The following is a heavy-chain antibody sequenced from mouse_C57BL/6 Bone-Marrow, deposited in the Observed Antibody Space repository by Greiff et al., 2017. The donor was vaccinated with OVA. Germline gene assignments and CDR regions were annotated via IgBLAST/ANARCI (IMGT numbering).Heavy chain of an antibody. CDR2: INPNNGGT. J-gene: IGHJ1*03. CDR3: ACSGLTGTYWYFDV. Sequence: EVQLQQSGPELVKPGASVKISCKASGYTFTDYYMNWVKQSHGKSLEWIGDINPNNGGTSYNQKFKGKATLTVDKSSSTAYMELRSLTSEDSAVYYCACSGLTGTYWYFDVWGTGTTVTVSS. V-gene: IGHV1-26*01. CDR1: GYTFTDYY. D-gene: IGHD4-1*01.